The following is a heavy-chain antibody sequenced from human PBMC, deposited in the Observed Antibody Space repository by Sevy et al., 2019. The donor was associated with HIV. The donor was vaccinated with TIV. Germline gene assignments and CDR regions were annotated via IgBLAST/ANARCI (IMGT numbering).Heavy chain of an antibody. J-gene: IGHJ4*02. D-gene: IGHD3-22*01. Sequence: GGSLRLSCAASGFTFSSYSMNWVRQAPGKGLEWVSYISSSSSYIYYADSVKGRFTISRDNAKNSLYLQMNSLRAEDTAVYYCARDHWRSSGYRSVVDYWGQGTLVTVSS. CDR3: ARDHWRSSGYRSVVDY. V-gene: IGHV3-21*01. CDR2: ISSSSSYI. CDR1: GFTFSSYS.